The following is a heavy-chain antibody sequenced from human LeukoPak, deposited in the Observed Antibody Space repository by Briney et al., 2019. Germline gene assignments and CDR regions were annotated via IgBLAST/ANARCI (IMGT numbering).Heavy chain of an antibody. D-gene: IGHD6-19*01. CDR3: ASGAGWLIDY. V-gene: IGHV4-4*08. CDR1: GGHIDSVY. Sequence: SETLSLTCSVSGGHIDSVYWNWIRQPPGKGLEWIGYIDNSGSTKYNPSLQSRITMSRDTSKKQFSLKLTSVTAADTAMYYCASGAGWLIDYWSQGTLVSVSS. CDR2: IDNSGST. J-gene: IGHJ4*02.